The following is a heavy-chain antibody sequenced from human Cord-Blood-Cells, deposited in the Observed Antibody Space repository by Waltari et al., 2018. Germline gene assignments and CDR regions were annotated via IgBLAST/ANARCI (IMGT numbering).Heavy chain of an antibody. Sequence: QVQLVQSGAEVKKPGSSVKVSCKASGGTFSSYAISWVRQAPGQGLEWMGGFIPIFGTANYAQKFQGRVTITADESTSTAYMELSSLRSEDTAVYYCARDGSFQLLYYDAFDIWGQGTMVTVSS. D-gene: IGHD2-2*02. CDR2: FIPIFGTA. J-gene: IGHJ3*02. V-gene: IGHV1-69*01. CDR1: GGTFSSYA. CDR3: ARDGSFQLLYYDAFDI.